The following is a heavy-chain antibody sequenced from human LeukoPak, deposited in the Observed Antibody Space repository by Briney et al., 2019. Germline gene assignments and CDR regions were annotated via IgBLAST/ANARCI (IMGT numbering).Heavy chain of an antibody. D-gene: IGHD3-10*01. CDR1: GYTLTELS. CDR2: FDPEDGET. Sequence: ASVKASCKVSGYTLTELSMHWVRQAPGKGLEWMGGFDPEDGETIYAQKFQGRVTMTEDTSTDTAYMELSSLRSEDTAVYYCATGYGPMVQGVIIYYWGQGTLVTISS. J-gene: IGHJ4*02. V-gene: IGHV1-24*01. CDR3: ATGYGPMVQGVIIYY.